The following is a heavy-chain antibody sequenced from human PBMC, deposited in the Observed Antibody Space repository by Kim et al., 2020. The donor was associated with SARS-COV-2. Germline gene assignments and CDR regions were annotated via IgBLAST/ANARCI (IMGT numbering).Heavy chain of an antibody. CDR1: GFTFSSYS. CDR3: ARGEVGYCTNGVCPVPSGMDV. V-gene: IGHV3-21*01. Sequence: GGSLRLSCAASGFTFSSYSMNWVRQAPGKGLEWVSSISSSSSYIYYADSVKGRFTISRDNAKNSLYLQMNSLRAEDTAVYYCARGEVGYCTNGVCPVPSGMDVWGQGTTVTVSS. J-gene: IGHJ6*02. D-gene: IGHD2-8*01. CDR2: ISSSSSYI.